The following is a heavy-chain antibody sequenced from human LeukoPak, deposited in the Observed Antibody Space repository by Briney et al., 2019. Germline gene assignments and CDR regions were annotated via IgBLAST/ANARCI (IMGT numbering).Heavy chain of an antibody. D-gene: IGHD3-22*01. J-gene: IGHJ4*02. CDR3: AKPNYYDSSGYYFDY. V-gene: IGHV5-51*01. CDR2: IYPGDSDT. CDR1: RYSFTSYW. Sequence: ESLKISCKGSRYSFTSYWIGWVRQMPGKGLEWMGIIYPGDSDTRYSPSFQGQVTISADKSISTAYLQWSSLKASDTAMYYCAKPNYYDSSGYYFDYWGQGTLVTVSS.